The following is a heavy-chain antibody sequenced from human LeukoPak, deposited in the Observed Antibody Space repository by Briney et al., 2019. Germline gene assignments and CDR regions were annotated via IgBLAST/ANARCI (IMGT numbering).Heavy chain of an antibody. Sequence: GGSLRLSCAASGFTFSSHAMHWVRQAPGKGLEWVAVISSGGSDKYYADSVKGRFTISRDNSKNTLYLQMNSLRAEDTAVYYCARGTYDFWRVVYWGQGTLVTVSS. D-gene: IGHD3-3*01. V-gene: IGHV3-30*01. J-gene: IGHJ4*02. CDR3: ARGTYDFWRVVY. CDR1: GFTFSSHA. CDR2: ISSGGSDK.